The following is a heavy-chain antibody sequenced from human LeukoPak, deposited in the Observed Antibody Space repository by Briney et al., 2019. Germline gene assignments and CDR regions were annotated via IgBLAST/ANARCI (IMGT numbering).Heavy chain of an antibody. CDR3: ARVGGEYYDFPY. CDR2: IYYSGST. D-gene: IGHD3-3*01. J-gene: IGHJ4*02. V-gene: IGHV4-59*01. CDR1: GGSISSYY. Sequence: SETLSLTCTVSGGSISSYYWSWIRQPPGKGLEWIGYIYYSGSTNYNPSLKSRVTISVDTSQNQFSLKLSSVTAADTAVYYCARVGGEYYDFPYWGQGTLVTVSS.